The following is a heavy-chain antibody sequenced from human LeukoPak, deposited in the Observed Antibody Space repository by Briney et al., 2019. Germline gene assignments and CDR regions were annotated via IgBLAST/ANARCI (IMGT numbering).Heavy chain of an antibody. D-gene: IGHD1-26*01. Sequence: NPSLKSRVTISVDTSKNQFSLKLSSVTAADTAVYYCARVAVYWWELRDLDYWGQGTLVTVSS. CDR3: ARVAVYWWELRDLDY. V-gene: IGHV4-39*07. J-gene: IGHJ4*02.